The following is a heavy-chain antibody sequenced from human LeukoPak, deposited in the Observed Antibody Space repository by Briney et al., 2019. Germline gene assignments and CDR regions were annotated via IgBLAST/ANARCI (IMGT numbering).Heavy chain of an antibody. CDR3: ARAGAAALFDY. D-gene: IGHD6-13*01. CDR2: IKQDGSEK. CDR1: GFTFSSYW. V-gene: IGHV3-7*01. Sequence: GESLRLSCAASGFTFSSYWMSWVRQAPGKGLEWVANIKQDGSEKYYVDSVKGRFTISRDKAKNSLYLQMNSLRAEDTAVYYCARAGAAALFDYWGQGTLVTVSS. J-gene: IGHJ4*02.